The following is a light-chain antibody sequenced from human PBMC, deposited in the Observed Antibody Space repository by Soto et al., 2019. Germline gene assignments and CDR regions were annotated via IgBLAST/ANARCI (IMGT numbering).Light chain of an antibody. CDR2: GAS. Sequence: EIVLTQSPGTLSLSPGERATLSCRASQSVSSSYLAWYQQKPGQAPRLLIYGASSSATGIPDRFSGSGSGTDFTLTISILEPEDFAVYYCQQYGSSPTYTFGQGTKLEIK. CDR3: QQYGSSPTYT. V-gene: IGKV3-20*01. J-gene: IGKJ2*01. CDR1: QSVSSSY.